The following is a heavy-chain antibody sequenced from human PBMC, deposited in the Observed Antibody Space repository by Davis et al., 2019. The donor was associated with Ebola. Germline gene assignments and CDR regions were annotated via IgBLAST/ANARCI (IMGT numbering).Heavy chain of an antibody. D-gene: IGHD2-15*01. CDR1: GFTVSSNY. J-gene: IGHJ6*02. CDR3: ARDQVFRYCSGGSCWYYYYGMDV. Sequence: PGGSLRLSCAASGFTVSSNYMSWVRQAPGKGLEWVSVIYSGGSTYYADSVKGRFTISRDNSKNTLYLQMNSLRAEDTAVYYCARDQVFRYCSGGSCWYYYYGMDVWGQGTTVTVSS. V-gene: IGHV3-53*01. CDR2: IYSGGST.